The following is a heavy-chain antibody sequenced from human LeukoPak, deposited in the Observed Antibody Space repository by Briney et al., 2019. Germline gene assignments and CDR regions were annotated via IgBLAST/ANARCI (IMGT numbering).Heavy chain of an antibody. CDR3: ARALLAYYDYVWGSYRDAFDI. CDR2: IKQDGSEK. V-gene: IGHV3-7*03. D-gene: IGHD3-16*02. J-gene: IGHJ3*02. Sequence: GGSLRLSCAASGFTFSSYAMSWVRQAPGKGLEWVANIKQDGSEKYYVDSVKGRFTISRDNAKNSLYLQMNSLRAEDTAVYYCARALLAYYDYVWGSYRDAFDIWGQGTMVTVSS. CDR1: GFTFSSYA.